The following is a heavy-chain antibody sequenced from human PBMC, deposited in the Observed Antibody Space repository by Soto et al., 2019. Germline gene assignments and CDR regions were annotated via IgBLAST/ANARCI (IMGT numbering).Heavy chain of an antibody. CDR3: AGRNGYYSGIDY. CDR2: VNHSGGI. D-gene: IGHD3-22*01. V-gene: IGHV4-34*02. J-gene: IGHJ4*02. Sequence: QVQLQQWGAGLLKPSETLSLTCVVYGGSFSGYYWSWIRQPPGKGLEWFGEVNHSGGIDYNPSRTSRVPISVDTSKNQFSLKLSSVTAADTAVYYCAGRNGYYSGIDYWGQGTLVTVSS. CDR1: GGSFSGYY.